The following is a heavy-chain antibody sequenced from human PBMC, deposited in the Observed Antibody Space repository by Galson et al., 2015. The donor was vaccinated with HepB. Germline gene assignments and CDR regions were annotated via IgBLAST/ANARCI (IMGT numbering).Heavy chain of an antibody. V-gene: IGHV3-30*18. CDR3: AKSTGGYYYNYFDY. D-gene: IGHD3-22*01. J-gene: IGHJ4*02. Sequence: SLRLSCAASGFTFSSYGMHWVRQAPGKGLEWVAVISYDGSNKYYADSVKGRFTISRDNSKNTLYLQMNSLRAEDTAVYYCAKSTGGYYYNYFDYWGQGTLVTVSS. CDR2: ISYDGSNK. CDR1: GFTFSSYG.